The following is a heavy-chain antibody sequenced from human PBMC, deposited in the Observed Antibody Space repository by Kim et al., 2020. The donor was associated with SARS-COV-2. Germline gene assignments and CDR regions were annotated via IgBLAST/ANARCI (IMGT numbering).Heavy chain of an antibody. CDR3: ARVQGTTSYYGMDV. CDR2: ISSSSSTI. Sequence: GGSLRLSCAASGFTFSSYSMNWVRQAPGKGLEWVSYISSSSSTIYYADSVKGRFTISRDNAKNSLYLQMNSLRAEDTAVYYCARVQGTTSYYGMDVWGQGTTVTVSS. CDR1: GFTFSSYS. D-gene: IGHD1-1*01. J-gene: IGHJ6*02. V-gene: IGHV3-48*04.